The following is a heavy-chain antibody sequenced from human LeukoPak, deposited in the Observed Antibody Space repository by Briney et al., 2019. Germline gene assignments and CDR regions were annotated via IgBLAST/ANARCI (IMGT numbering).Heavy chain of an antibody. D-gene: IGHD6-19*01. Sequence: SETLSLTCTVSGGSISSYYWSWIRQPAGKGLEWIGRIYTSGSTNYNPSLKSRVTMSVDTSKNQFSLKLSSVTAADTAVYYCARVGTGYSSGPVDYWGQGTLATVSS. V-gene: IGHV4-4*07. J-gene: IGHJ4*02. CDR1: GGSISSYY. CDR3: ARVGTGYSSGPVDY. CDR2: IYTSGST.